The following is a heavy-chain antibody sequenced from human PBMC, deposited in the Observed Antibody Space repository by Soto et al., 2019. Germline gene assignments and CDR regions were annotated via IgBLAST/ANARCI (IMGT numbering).Heavy chain of an antibody. V-gene: IGHV1-69*01. Sequence: QVQLVQSGAEVKKPGSSVKVSCKASGGPFSSFALNWVRQAPGQGLEWMGGIIPILGSPNYPQTFQGRVTITADESTSTVYLNLSSLKSQDTAVYYCPRQVQMLWAYFDYWGQGTLVTVSS. D-gene: IGHD3-16*01. CDR2: IIPILGSP. CDR3: PRQVQMLWAYFDY. J-gene: IGHJ4*02. CDR1: GGPFSSFA.